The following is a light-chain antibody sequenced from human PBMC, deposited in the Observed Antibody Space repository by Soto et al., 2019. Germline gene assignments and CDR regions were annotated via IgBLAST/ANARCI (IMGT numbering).Light chain of an antibody. CDR2: GAS. J-gene: IGKJ1*01. CDR1: QSVNSNY. V-gene: IGKV3-20*01. Sequence: EMVLTQSPGTLSLSPGEGATVSCRASQSVNSNYLAWYQQKPGQAPRLLIYGASTRANGIPDRFSGSGSGTDFSLTISRLEPEDFAVYYCQQYGRSPPRTFGQGTKVEIK. CDR3: QQYGRSPPRT.